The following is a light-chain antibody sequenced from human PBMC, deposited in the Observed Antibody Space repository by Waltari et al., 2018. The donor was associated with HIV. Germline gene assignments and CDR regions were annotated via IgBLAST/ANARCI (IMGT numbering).Light chain of an antibody. CDR3: SSYAGSSMSYA. CDR1: SMAVGTSKS. CDR2: DDT. V-gene: IGLV2-8*01. Sequence: QSALTQPPSASGSPVQSVSTSSTEPSMAVGTSKSITWYQHNPGKAPKLLIYDDTKRPSGVPDRFSGSKSGNTASLTVSGLQAEDEAHYYCSSYAGSSMSYAFGTGTKVTVL. J-gene: IGLJ1*01.